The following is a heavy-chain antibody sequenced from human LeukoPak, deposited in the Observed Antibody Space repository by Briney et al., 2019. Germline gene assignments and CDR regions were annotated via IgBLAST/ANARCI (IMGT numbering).Heavy chain of an antibody. CDR2: SRHKGNNYAT. CDR1: GFTFSDHF. J-gene: IGHJ4*02. V-gene: IGHV3-72*01. CDR3: VAMLRGVVH. D-gene: IGHD3-10*01. Sequence: GGSLRLSCAASGFTFSDHFMDWVRQAPGKGLEWVGRSRHKGNNYATQYAASVKDRFTISRDDSKNSLHLQMNSLKTEDTAVYFCVAMLRGVVHWGQGTLVTVSS.